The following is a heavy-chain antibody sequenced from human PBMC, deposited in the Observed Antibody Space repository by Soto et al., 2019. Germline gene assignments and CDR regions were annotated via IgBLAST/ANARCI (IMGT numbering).Heavy chain of an antibody. CDR2: IIPIFGTA. CDR3: ARDLSDGYNPYWYFDL. V-gene: IGHV1-69*01. J-gene: IGHJ2*01. D-gene: IGHD2-21*01. CDR1: GGTFSSYA. Sequence: QVQLVQSGAEVKKPGSSVKVSCKASGGTFSSYAISWVRQAPGQGLEWMGGIIPIFGTANYAQKFQGRVTITADESTSTAYMELSSLRSEDAAVYYCARDLSDGYNPYWYFDLWGRGTLVTVSS.